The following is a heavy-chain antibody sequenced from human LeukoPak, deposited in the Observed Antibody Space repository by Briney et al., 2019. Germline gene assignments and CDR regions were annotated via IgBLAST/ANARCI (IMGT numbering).Heavy chain of an antibody. J-gene: IGHJ4*02. CDR2: IYYSGST. CDR3: ARYYEYHNPYFDY. Sequence: SETLSLTCTVSGGSISSSSYYWGWIRQPPGKGLEWIGSIYYSGSTYYNPSLKSRVTISVDTSKNQFSLKLSSVTAADTAVYYCARYYEYHNPYFDYWGQGTLVTVSS. CDR1: GGSISSSSYY. V-gene: IGHV4-39*07. D-gene: IGHD3-3*01.